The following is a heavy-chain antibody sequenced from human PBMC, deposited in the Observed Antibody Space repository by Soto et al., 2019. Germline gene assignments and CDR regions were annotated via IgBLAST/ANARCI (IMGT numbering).Heavy chain of an antibody. V-gene: IGHV1-2*04. CDR1: GDSFNDYY. D-gene: IGHD3-16*01. CDR2: INPNGGVT. CDR3: ASEGGGAPAPLDYFSFYMDV. Sequence: QVQLVQSGAEVRKPGASVTVSCRSSGDSFNDYYIHWVRQAPGQGFEWMGWINPNGGVTKYARKYKGWVSMTRDTSITTVYMHLSRLRSDDTAVYSWASEGGGAPAPLDYFSFYMDVWGTGTKVTVSS. J-gene: IGHJ6*03.